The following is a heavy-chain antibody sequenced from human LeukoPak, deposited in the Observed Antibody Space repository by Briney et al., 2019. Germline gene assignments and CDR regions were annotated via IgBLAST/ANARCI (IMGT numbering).Heavy chain of an antibody. D-gene: IGHD2-2*03. CDR3: AKHGYCSGISCFFDF. CDR2: ISGSGPYT. Sequence: GRSLRLSCAASGFTFSSYAMSWVRQAPGKGLEWVSGISGSGPYTFYTDSVKGRFTISRDSSKNTLYLQMNSLRAEDTALYYCAKHGYCSGISCFFDFWGQGTLVTVSS. J-gene: IGHJ4*02. CDR1: GFTFSSYA. V-gene: IGHV3-23*01.